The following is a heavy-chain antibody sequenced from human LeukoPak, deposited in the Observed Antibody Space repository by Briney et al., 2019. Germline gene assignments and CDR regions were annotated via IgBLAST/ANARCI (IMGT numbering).Heavy chain of an antibody. D-gene: IGHD4-11*01. V-gene: IGHV3-33*01. CDR2: IWSDGTNK. Sequence: GGSLRLSCAATGFIFNHYALHWVRQAPGKGLEWVAVIWSDGTNKYYAVSVKGRFTISRDDSDKTVYLQMNTLRPEDTGVYYCARDAQRGFDYSNSLQYWGQGTPVTVS. J-gene: IGHJ4*02. CDR3: ARDAQRGFDYSNSLQY. CDR1: GFIFNHYA.